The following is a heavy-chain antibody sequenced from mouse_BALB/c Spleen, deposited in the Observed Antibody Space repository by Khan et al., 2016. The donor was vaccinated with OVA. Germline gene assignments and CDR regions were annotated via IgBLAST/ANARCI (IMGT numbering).Heavy chain of an antibody. V-gene: IGHV14-1*02. CDR2: IDPENGDT. Sequence: EVQLQESGAELVRPGALVKLSCKASGFNIEDYYMNWVKQRPEQGLEWIGWIDPENGDTIYDPKFQGKDSVKADTSSNTAYLQLSSLTSEDTAVYYCARRGYGNYWFAYWGQGTLVTVSA. J-gene: IGHJ3*01. CDR1: GFNIEDYY. D-gene: IGHD2-1*01. CDR3: ARRGYGNYWFAY.